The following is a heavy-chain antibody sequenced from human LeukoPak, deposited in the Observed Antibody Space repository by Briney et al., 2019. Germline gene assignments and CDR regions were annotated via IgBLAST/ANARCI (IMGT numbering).Heavy chain of an antibody. D-gene: IGHD2-2*02. CDR1: GFTFSSYA. CDR2: ISGSGGST. J-gene: IGHJ5*02. Sequence: GGSLRLSCAASGFTFSSYAMSWVRQAPGKGLEWVSAISGSGGSTYYADSVKGRFTISRDNSKNTLYLQMNSLRAEDTAVYYCAKDLGYCSSTSCSTGFDPWGQGTLVTVSS. V-gene: IGHV3-23*01. CDR3: AKDLGYCSSTSCSTGFDP.